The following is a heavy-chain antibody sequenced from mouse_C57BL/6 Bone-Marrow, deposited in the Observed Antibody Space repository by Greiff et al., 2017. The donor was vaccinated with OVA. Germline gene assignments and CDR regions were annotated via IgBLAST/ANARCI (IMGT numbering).Heavy chain of an antibody. Sequence: VQLQQSGPELVKPGASVKLSCKASGYAFSSSWMNWVKQRPGKGLEWIGRIYPGDGDTKYNGNVKGKARLTADKSSSTAYMQLRSLTTEDSAVYIGARQLRLNAYDYAMDYWGQGTSVTVSS. CDR3: ARQLRLNAYDYAMDY. V-gene: IGHV1-82*01. J-gene: IGHJ4*01. CDR1: GYAFSSSW. D-gene: IGHD3-2*02. CDR2: IYPGDGDT.